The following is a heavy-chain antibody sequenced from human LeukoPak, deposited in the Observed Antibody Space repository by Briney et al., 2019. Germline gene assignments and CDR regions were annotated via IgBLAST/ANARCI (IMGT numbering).Heavy chain of an antibody. CDR1: GFTFSSYS. D-gene: IGHD2-15*01. CDR2: ISSSSSTI. V-gene: IGHV3-48*04. J-gene: IGHJ3*02. CDR3: ATEVVVAATRPFDAFDI. Sequence: GGSLRLSCAASGFTFSSYSMNWVRQAPGKGLEWVSYISSSSSTIYYADSVKGRFTISRDNAKNSLYLQMNSLRAEDTAVYYCATEVVVAATRPFDAFDIWGQGTMVTVSS.